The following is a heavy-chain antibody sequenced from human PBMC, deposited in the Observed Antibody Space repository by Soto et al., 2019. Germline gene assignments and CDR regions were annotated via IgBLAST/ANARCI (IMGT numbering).Heavy chain of an antibody. D-gene: IGHD2-2*01. Sequence: EVQLLESGGGLVQPGGSLRLSCAASGFTFSSYAMSWVRQAPGKGLEWVSAISGSGGSTYYADSVKGRFTISRDNSKNTLYLQMNSLRAEDTAVYYCAKGPARYCSSTSCYSPFDYRGQGTLVTVSS. V-gene: IGHV3-23*01. CDR2: ISGSGGST. CDR1: GFTFSSYA. J-gene: IGHJ4*02. CDR3: AKGPARYCSSTSCYSPFDY.